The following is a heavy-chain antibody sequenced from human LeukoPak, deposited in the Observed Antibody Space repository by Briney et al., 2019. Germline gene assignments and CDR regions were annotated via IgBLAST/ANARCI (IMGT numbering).Heavy chain of an antibody. J-gene: IGHJ2*01. Sequence: PSETLSLTCTVSGGSISSYYWSWIRQPPGKGREWIGYIYYSGSTNYNPSLKSRVTISVDTSKNQFSLKLSSVTAADTAVYYCARVGYRYWYFDLWGRGTLVTVSS. V-gene: IGHV4-59*01. D-gene: IGHD3-16*02. CDR2: IYYSGST. CDR3: ARVGYRYWYFDL. CDR1: GGSISSYY.